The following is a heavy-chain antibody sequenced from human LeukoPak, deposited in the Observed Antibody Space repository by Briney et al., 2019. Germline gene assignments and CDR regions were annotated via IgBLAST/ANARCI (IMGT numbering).Heavy chain of an antibody. Sequence: PSETLSLTCAVYGGSFSGYCWSWIRQPPGKGLEWIGEINHSGSTNYNPSLKSRVTISVDTSKNQFSLKLSSVTAADTAVYYCARGRWANFDYWGQGTLVTVSS. CDR2: INHSGST. J-gene: IGHJ4*02. V-gene: IGHV4-34*01. D-gene: IGHD4-23*01. CDR3: ARGRWANFDY. CDR1: GGSFSGYC.